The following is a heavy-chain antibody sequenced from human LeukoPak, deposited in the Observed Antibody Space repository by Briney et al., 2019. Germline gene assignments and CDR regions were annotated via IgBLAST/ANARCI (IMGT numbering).Heavy chain of an antibody. Sequence: GGSLRLSCAASGFTLSSYWMSWVRQAPGKGLEWVANIKQDGSEKYYVDSVKRRFTISRDNAKNSLYLQMNSLRAEDTAVYYCARDNNWNYGGGFDYWGQGALVTVSS. J-gene: IGHJ4*02. V-gene: IGHV3-7*01. CDR1: GFTLSSYW. CDR3: ARDNNWNYGGGFDY. CDR2: IKQDGSEK. D-gene: IGHD1-7*01.